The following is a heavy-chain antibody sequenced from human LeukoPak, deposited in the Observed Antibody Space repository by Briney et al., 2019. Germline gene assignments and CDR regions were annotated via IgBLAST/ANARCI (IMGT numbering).Heavy chain of an antibody. CDR3: ARDHLFSYGYNWFDP. CDR2: IYYSGST. V-gene: IGHV4-59*12. CDR1: GGSISSYY. D-gene: IGHD5-18*01. Sequence: SETLSLTRTVSGGSISSYYWSWIRQPPGKGLEWIGYIYYSGSTNYNPSLKSRVTISVDTSKNQFSLKLSSVTAADTAVYYCARDHLFSYGYNWFDPWGQGTLVTVSS. J-gene: IGHJ5*02.